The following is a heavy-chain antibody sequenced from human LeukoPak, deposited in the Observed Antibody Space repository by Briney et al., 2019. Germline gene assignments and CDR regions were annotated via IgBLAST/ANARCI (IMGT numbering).Heavy chain of an antibody. CDR3: ARAPCGGDCYSDY. CDR1: CGAFSGYY. J-gene: IGHJ4*02. Sequence: RSSETLSLTCAVYCGAFSGYYWSWIRQPPGKGLEWIGEIIHSGSTNYNPSLKSRVTISVDTSKNQFSLKLSSVTAADTAVYYCARAPCGGDCYSDYWGQGTLVTVSS. D-gene: IGHD2-21*02. V-gene: IGHV4-34*12. CDR2: IIHSGST.